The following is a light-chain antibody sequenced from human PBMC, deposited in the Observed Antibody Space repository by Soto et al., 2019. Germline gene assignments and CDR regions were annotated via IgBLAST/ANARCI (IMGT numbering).Light chain of an antibody. CDR3: AAWYDSLPGPMM. CDR2: SDN. CDR1: SSNIGSNT. Sequence: QSVLTQPPSTSGTPGQRVTISCSGSSSNIGSNTVNWYQQLPRTAPKLLIYSDNQRPSGVPDRFSGSKSGTSASLAISGLQSEDEADYYCAAWYDSLPGPMMFGRGTKLTVL. V-gene: IGLV1-44*01. J-gene: IGLJ3*02.